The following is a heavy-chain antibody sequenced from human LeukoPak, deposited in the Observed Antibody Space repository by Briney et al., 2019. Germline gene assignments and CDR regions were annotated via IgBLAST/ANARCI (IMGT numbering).Heavy chain of an antibody. J-gene: IGHJ4*02. CDR1: GGSISSGGYY. Sequence: PSETLSLTCTVSGGSISSGGYYWSWIRQHPGKGLEWIGYIYYSGSTYYNPSLKSRVTISVDTSKNQFSLKLSSVTAADTAVYYCARKGRYYDILTGYYTNYYFDYWGQGTLVTVSS. D-gene: IGHD3-9*01. V-gene: IGHV4-31*03. CDR3: ARKGRYYDILTGYYTNYYFDY. CDR2: IYYSGST.